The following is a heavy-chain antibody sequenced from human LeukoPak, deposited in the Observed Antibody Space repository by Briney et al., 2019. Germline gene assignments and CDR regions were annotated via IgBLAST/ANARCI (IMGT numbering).Heavy chain of an antibody. Sequence: ASVKVSCKASGYTFTSYDINLVRQATGQGLEWMGWMNPNSGNTGYAQKFQGRVTMTRNTSISTAYMELSSLRSEDTAVYYCARMDSIYSSSSADYWRQGTLVTVSS. CDR2: MNPNSGNT. J-gene: IGHJ4*02. D-gene: IGHD6-6*01. V-gene: IGHV1-8*01. CDR3: ARMDSIYSSSSADY. CDR1: GYTFTSYD.